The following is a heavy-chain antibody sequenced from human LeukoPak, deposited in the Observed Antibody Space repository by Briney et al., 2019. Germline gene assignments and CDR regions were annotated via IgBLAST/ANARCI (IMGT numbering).Heavy chain of an antibody. Sequence: PSETLSLTCTVSGGSISSSSYYWGWIRQPPGKGLEWIGRIYYSGSTYYNPSLKSRVTISVDTSKNQFSLKLSSVTAADTAVYYWARVVALSYYYGMDVWGQGTTVTVSS. CDR2: IYYSGST. J-gene: IGHJ6*02. CDR1: GGSISSSSYY. D-gene: IGHD4/OR15-4a*01. V-gene: IGHV4-39*07. CDR3: ARVVALSYYYGMDV.